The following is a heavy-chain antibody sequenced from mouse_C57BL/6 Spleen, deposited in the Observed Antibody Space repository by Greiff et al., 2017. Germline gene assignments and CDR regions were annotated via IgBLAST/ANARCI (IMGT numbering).Heavy chain of an antibody. CDR1: GFSLTSYG. CDR3: AKEGPHCNYDWDY. J-gene: IGHJ2*01. D-gene: IGHD2-1*01. Sequence: QVQLKQSGPGLVAPSQSLSITCTVSGFSLTSYGVSWVRQPPGKGLEWLGVIWGDGSTNYHSALISRLSISKDHAKSQVFLQLNSLQTDATATYYCAKEGPHCNYDWDYWGQGTTLTVSS. CDR2: IWGDGST. V-gene: IGHV2-3*01.